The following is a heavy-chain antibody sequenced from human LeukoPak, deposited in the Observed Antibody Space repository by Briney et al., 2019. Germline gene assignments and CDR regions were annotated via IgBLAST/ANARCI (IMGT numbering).Heavy chain of an antibody. V-gene: IGHV3-49*04. D-gene: IGHD3-9*01. CDR1: GFTFGDYA. J-gene: IGHJ5*02. CDR2: IRSKAYGGTT. CDR3: TRDREVLRYFDWLGEGPRDYNWFDP. Sequence: TGGSLRLSCTASGFTFGDYAMSWVRQAPGKGLEWVGFIRSKAYGGTTEYAASVKGRFTISRDDSKSIAYLQMNSLKTEDTAVYYCTRDREVLRYFDWLGEGPRDYNWFDPWGQGTLVTVSS.